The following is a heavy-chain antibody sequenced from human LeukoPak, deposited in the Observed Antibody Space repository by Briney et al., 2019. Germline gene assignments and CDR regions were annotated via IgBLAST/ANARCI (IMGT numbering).Heavy chain of an antibody. Sequence: GASVKVSCKASGYTFTAYYMHWVRQAPGQGLEWMEWIDTSSGGTNYAQKFQGRVTITRDTSIGTAYMELSSLISDDTAVYYCASEAFCAGGSCYLHRVASWGPGTLVTVSS. V-gene: IGHV1-2*02. D-gene: IGHD2-15*01. CDR3: ASEAFCAGGSCYLHRVAS. CDR2: IDTSSGGT. CDR1: GYTFTAYY. J-gene: IGHJ4*02.